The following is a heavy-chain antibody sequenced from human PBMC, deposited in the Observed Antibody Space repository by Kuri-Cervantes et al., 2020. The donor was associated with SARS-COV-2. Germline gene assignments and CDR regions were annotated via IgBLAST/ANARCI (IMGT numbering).Heavy chain of an antibody. D-gene: IGHD3-3*01. Sequence: GGSLRLSCAASGFTFSSYWMHWVRQAPGKGLEWVAVISYDGSNKYYADSVKGRFTISRDNSKNTLYLQMNSLRAEDTAVYYCARDQYDFWSGYLRGIGDVWGQGTTVTVSS. CDR1: GFTFSSYW. CDR3: ARDQYDFWSGYLRGIGDV. CDR2: ISYDGSNK. V-gene: IGHV3-30-3*01. J-gene: IGHJ6*02.